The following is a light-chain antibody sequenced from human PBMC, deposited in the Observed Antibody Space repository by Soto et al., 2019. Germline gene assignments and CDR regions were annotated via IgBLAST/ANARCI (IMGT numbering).Light chain of an antibody. CDR2: EVS. CDR1: SSDVGGYNY. V-gene: IGLV2-14*01. Sequence: QSALTQPASVSGSPGQSITISCTGTSSDVGGYNYVSWYQQFPDKAPKLMIFEVSNRPSGVSNRFSGSKSGNTAFLTISGLQAWDEADYYCSSYAGSNTPLYVFGTGTKVTV. J-gene: IGLJ1*01. CDR3: SSYAGSNTPLYV.